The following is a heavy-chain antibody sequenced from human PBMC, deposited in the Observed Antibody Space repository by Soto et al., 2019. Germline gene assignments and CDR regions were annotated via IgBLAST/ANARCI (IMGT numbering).Heavy chain of an antibody. CDR2: ISYDGRVK. D-gene: IGHD1-26*01. CDR1: GFTFSDYP. CDR3: ARDFIVGAPDYFDY. Sequence: QVQLVESGGGVVQPGRSLSLSCAASGFTFSDYPMHWVRQAPGKGLEWVAVISYDGRVKYYVDSVKGRFTISRDDSKNTLYLQMNSLRVDDTAAYYCARDFIVGAPDYFDYWGQGTLVTVSS. V-gene: IGHV3-30*04. J-gene: IGHJ4*02.